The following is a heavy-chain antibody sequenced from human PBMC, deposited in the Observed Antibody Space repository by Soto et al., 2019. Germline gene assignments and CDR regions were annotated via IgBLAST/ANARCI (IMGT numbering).Heavy chain of an antibody. J-gene: IGHJ4*02. CDR1: SGSFSGYY. CDR2: INYSGST. CDR3: ARGQHCTDGVCYTYDY. Sequence: SETLSLTCAVYSGSFSGYYWNWIRQPPGKGLEWIGEINYSGSTNYNPSLKSRVTISVDTSKNQFSLKVSSVTAADTALYYCARGQHCTDGVCYTYDYWGQGTLVTVSS. D-gene: IGHD2-8*01. V-gene: IGHV4-34*01.